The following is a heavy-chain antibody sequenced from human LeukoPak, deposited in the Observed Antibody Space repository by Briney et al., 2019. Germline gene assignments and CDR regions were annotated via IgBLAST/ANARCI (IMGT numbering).Heavy chain of an antibody. CDR1: GGSFSGYC. J-gene: IGHJ6*03. CDR3: AREDTAMVTHNYYYYMDV. D-gene: IGHD5-18*01. V-gene: IGHV4-34*01. CDR2: INHSGST. Sequence: PSETLSLTCAVYGGSFSGYCWSWIRQPPPKGLEWVGEINHSGSTNYNPSLKSRVTISVDTSKNQFSLKLSSVTAADTAAYYCAREDTAMVTHNYYYYMDVWGKGTTVTVSS.